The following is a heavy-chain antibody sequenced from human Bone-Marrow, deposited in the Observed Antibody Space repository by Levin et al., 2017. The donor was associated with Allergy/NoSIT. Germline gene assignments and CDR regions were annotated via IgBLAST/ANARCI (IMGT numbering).Heavy chain of an antibody. V-gene: IGHV3-9*01. CDR3: VKGGRSGSN. D-gene: IGHD1-26*01. Sequence: GGSLRLSCAASGFTFDDYAMHWVRQAPGKGLEWVSGISWNSGRIDYADSVKGRFTISRDNTRKTLYLQMNSLRVEDTAFYYCVKGGRSGSNWGQGTLVTVSS. J-gene: IGHJ4*02. CDR1: GFTFDDYA. CDR2: ISWNSGRI.